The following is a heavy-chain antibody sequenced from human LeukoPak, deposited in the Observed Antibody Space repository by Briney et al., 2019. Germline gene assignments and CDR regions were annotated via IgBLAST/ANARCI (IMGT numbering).Heavy chain of an antibody. J-gene: IGHJ5*02. CDR3: ARVIFGGSPPSP. CDR1: GYTLTGYY. CDR2: INPNSGGT. D-gene: IGHD1-26*01. V-gene: IGHV1-2*02. Sequence: GASVKVSCKASGYTLTGYYMHWVRQAPGQGLEWMGWINPNSGGTNYAQKFQGRVTMTRDTSISTAYMELSRLRSDDTAVYYCARVIFGGSPPSPWGQGTLVTVSS.